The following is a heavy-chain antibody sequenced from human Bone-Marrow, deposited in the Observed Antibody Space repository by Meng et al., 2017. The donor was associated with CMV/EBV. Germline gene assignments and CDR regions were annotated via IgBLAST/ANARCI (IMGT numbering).Heavy chain of an antibody. D-gene: IGHD3-9*01. Sequence: SETLSLTCTVSGGSISSSSYYWGWIRQPPGKGLEWIGSIYYSGSTYYNPSLKSRVTISVDTSKNQFSRKLSSVTAADTAVYYCARHRLGMSDILNWGQGTPVTVSS. V-gene: IGHV4-39*01. CDR1: GGSISSSSYY. J-gene: IGHJ4*02. CDR2: IYYSGST. CDR3: ARHRLGMSDILN.